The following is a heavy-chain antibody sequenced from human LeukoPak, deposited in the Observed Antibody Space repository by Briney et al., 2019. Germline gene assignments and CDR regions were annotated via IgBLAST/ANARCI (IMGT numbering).Heavy chain of an antibody. CDR1: GYSISSGYY. CDR2: IYHSGST. D-gene: IGHD3-16*01. Sequence: SETLSLTCTASGYSISSGYYWGWIRQPPGKGLEWIGSIYHSGSTYYNPSLKSRVTISVDTSKNQFSLKLSSVTAADTAVYYCARVGGHDPSHHYMDVWGKGTTVTVSS. V-gene: IGHV4-38-2*02. CDR3: ARVGGHDPSHHYMDV. J-gene: IGHJ6*03.